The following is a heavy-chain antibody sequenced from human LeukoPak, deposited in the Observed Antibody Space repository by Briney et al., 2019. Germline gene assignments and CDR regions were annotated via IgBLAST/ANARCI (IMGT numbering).Heavy chain of an antibody. D-gene: IGHD3-9*01. J-gene: IGHJ3*02. V-gene: IGHV1-8*01. CDR2: MNTKSGNI. CDR3: ARRYYDVLTGYVDVFDI. CDR1: GYTFTSYD. Sequence: ASVKVSCKASGYTFTSYDINWVRQATGQGLEWMAWMNTKSGNIGYAQKFQGRVTMTRDTAINTAYMDLSSLRSEDTAVYYCARRYYDVLTGYVDVFDIWGQGTMVTVSS.